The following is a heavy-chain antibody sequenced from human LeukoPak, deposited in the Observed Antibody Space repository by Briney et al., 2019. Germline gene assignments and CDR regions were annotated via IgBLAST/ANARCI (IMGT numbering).Heavy chain of an antibody. D-gene: IGHD3-10*01. CDR1: GYTFTSYY. Sequence: ASVKVSCKASGYTFTSYYMHWVRQAPGQGLEWMGIINPSGGSTSYAQKFQGRVTVTRDTSTSTVYMELSSLRSEDTAVYYCARDLNYYGSGRSLDYWGQGTLVTVSS. J-gene: IGHJ4*02. V-gene: IGHV1-46*01. CDR3: ARDLNYYGSGRSLDY. CDR2: INPSGGST.